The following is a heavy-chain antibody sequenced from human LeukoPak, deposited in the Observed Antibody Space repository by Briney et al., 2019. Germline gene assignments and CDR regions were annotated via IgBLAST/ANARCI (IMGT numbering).Heavy chain of an antibody. D-gene: IGHD2-21*01. CDR1: GLIFHDYS. CDR2: ISGPSDYT. V-gene: IGHV3-21*01. J-gene: IGHJ4*02. Sequence: GGSLRLSCVVSGLIFHDYSMNWVRQAPGKGLEWVLSISGPSDYTYYTDSVKGRSTISRDNARNSLYLQMNSLRADDTAIYYCARDSGGDDYFDFWGQGTLVTVSS. CDR3: ARDSGGDDYFDF.